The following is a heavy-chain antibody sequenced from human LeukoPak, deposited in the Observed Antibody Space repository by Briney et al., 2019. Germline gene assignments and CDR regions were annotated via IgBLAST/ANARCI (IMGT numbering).Heavy chain of an antibody. CDR2: ISSSSSYI. V-gene: IGHV3-21*01. CDR1: GFTFSSYS. Sequence: GGSLRLSCAASGFTFSSYSMNWVRQAPGKGREWVSSISSSSSYIYYADSVKGRFTISRDNAKNSLYLQMNSLRAGDTAVYYCARVGNTFITGTRLFDYWGQGTLVTVSS. J-gene: IGHJ4*02. CDR3: ARVGNTFITGTRLFDY. D-gene: IGHD1-7*01.